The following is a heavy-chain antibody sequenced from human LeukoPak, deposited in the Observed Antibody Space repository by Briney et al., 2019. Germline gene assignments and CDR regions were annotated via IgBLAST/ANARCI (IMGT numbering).Heavy chain of an antibody. J-gene: IGHJ4*02. CDR3: ARGSGWYYY. CDR2: IYYSGST. Sequence: PSETLSLTCTVSGGSISSYWSWIRQSPGKGLEWIGYIYYSGSTNYNPSLKSRVSISVDTSKNQFSLKLSPVTAADTAVYYCARGSGWYYYWGQGTLVIVSS. V-gene: IGHV4-59*01. CDR1: GGSISSY. D-gene: IGHD6-19*01.